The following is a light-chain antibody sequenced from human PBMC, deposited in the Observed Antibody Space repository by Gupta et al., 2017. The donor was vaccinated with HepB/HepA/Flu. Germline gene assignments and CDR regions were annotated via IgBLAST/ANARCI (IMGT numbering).Light chain of an antibody. V-gene: IGKV3-11*01. Sequence: EIVLTHSPGTLSSSPGESVTLSCRASQSISNFLAWYQQTPGRAPRLLIYGASNRTTGIPARFSGSGSGTDFTLTITNLEPEDFAVYYCQQRDNWPLTFGGGTKVEIK. CDR3: QQRDNWPLT. CDR2: GAS. CDR1: QSISNF. J-gene: IGKJ4*01.